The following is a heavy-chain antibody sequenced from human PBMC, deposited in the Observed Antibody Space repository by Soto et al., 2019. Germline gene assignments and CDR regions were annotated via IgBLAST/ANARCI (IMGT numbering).Heavy chain of an antibody. V-gene: IGHV4-34*01. J-gene: IGHJ4*02. CDR3: ARGRQTGYCSGGSCYQDLAY. CDR2: INHSGSA. D-gene: IGHD2-15*01. CDR1: GGSFSGYY. Sequence: QVQLQQWGAGLLKPSETLSLTCAVYGGSFSGYYWSWIRQPPGKGLEWIGEINHSGSANYNPSLKRRVTLSVDTSKTQFSLKLSSVTAADTAVYYCARGRQTGYCSGGSCYQDLAYWGQGTLVTVSS.